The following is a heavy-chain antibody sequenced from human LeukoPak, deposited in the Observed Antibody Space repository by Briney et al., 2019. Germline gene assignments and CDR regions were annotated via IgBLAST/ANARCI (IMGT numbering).Heavy chain of an antibody. CDR2: IIPIFGTA. CDR1: GGTFSSYA. D-gene: IGHD2-2*01. Sequence: SVKVSCKASGGTFSSYAISWVRQAPGQGLEWMGGIIPIFGTANYAQKFQGRVTITADESTSTAYMELSSLRPEDTAVYYCARGGDCSSTSCGYYYYGMDVWGQGTTVTVSS. V-gene: IGHV1-69*13. J-gene: IGHJ6*02. CDR3: ARGGDCSSTSCGYYYYGMDV.